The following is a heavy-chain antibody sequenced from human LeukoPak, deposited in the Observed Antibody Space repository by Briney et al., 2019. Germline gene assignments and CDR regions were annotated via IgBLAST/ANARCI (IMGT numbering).Heavy chain of an antibody. D-gene: IGHD5-18*01. J-gene: IGHJ6*03. CDR2: ISAYNGNT. Sequence: ASVKVSCKASGYTSTSYGISWVRQAPGQGLEWMGWISAYNGNTNYAQKLQGRVTMTTDTSTSTAYMELRSLRSDDTAVYYCARLRRGYSYGYYYYMDVWGKGTTVTVSS. CDR1: GYTSTSYG. CDR3: ARLRRGYSYGYYYYMDV. V-gene: IGHV1-18*01.